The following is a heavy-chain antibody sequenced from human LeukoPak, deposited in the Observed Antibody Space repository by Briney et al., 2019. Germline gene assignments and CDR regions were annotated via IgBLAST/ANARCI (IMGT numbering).Heavy chain of an antibody. V-gene: IGHV3-7*01. D-gene: IGHD2-2*01. Sequence: GGSLRLSCAASGFTFSSYWVSWVRQAPGKGLEWVANIKQDGSEKYYVDSVKGRFTISRDNAKNSLYLQMNSLRAEDTAVYYCARDCSSTTCYWVFDYWGQGTLVTVSS. CDR1: GFTFSSYW. J-gene: IGHJ4*02. CDR2: IKQDGSEK. CDR3: ARDCSSTTCYWVFDY.